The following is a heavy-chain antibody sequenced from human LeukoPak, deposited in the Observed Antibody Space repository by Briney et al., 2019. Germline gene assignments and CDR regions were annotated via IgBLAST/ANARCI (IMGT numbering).Heavy chain of an antibody. D-gene: IGHD3-9*01. V-gene: IGHV3-66*01. J-gene: IGHJ6*02. Sequence: PGGSLRLSCAASGLTVSSYMSWVRQAPGKGLEWVSVIYSGGSIYYADSVKGRFTISRDKSKNTLYLQMNSLRAEDTAVYYCARVNWGLVLRYSCGMDVWGQGTTVTVSS. CDR2: IYSGGSI. CDR1: GLTVSSY. CDR3: ARVNWGLVLRYSCGMDV.